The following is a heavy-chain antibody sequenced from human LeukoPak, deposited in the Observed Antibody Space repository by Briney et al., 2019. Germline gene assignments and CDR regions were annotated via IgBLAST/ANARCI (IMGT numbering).Heavy chain of an antibody. CDR1: GGSISSGGYY. CDR3: ARDSGGDSGRALGY. Sequence: SETLSLTCTVSGGSISSGGYYWSWIRQPPGKGLEWIGYIYYSGSTYYNPSLKSRVTISVDTSKNQFSLKLSSVTAADTAVYYCARDSGGDSGRALGYWGQGTLVTVSS. D-gene: IGHD4-17*01. V-gene: IGHV4-31*03. CDR2: IYYSGST. J-gene: IGHJ4*02.